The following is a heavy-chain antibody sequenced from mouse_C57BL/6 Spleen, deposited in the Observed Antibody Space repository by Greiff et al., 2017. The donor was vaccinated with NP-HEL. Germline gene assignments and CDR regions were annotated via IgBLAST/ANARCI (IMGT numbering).Heavy chain of an antibody. V-gene: IGHV1-18*01. Sequence: VHVKQSGPELVKPGASVKIPCKASGYTFTDYNMDWVKQSHGKSLEWIGDINPNNGGTNYNQKLKGKATLTVDKSSSTAYMELRSLPSEDTAVYYCARRGIRTYAMDYWGQGTSVTVSS. CDR1: GYTFTDYN. D-gene: IGHD5-2*01. J-gene: IGHJ4*01. CDR2: INPNNGGT. CDR3: ARRGIRTYAMDY.